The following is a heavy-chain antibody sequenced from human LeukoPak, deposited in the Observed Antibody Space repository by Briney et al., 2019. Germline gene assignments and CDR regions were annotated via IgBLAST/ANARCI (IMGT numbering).Heavy chain of an antibody. CDR2: ISYDGSNK. V-gene: IGHV3-30*04. Sequence: PGRSLRLSCAASGFTFSSYAMHWVRQAPGKGLEWVAVISYDGSNKYYADSVKGRFTISRDNSKNTLYLQMNSLRAEDTAVYYCAREELRFLEWLQYYYGMDVWGQGTTVTVSS. J-gene: IGHJ6*02. CDR3: AREELRFLEWLQYYYGMDV. D-gene: IGHD3-3*01. CDR1: GFTFSSYA.